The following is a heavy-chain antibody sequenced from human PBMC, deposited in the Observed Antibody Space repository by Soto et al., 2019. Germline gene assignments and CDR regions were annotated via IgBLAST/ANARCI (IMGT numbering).Heavy chain of an antibody. V-gene: IGHV4-31*03. Sequence: SETLSLTCTVSGGSISSGGYYWSWIRQHPGKGLEWIGYIYYSGSTYYNPSLKSRVTISLETSKNQFSLKLSSVTAADTAVYYCAREKPRPYYYDSSGPLDAFDIWGQGTMVTVSS. D-gene: IGHD3-22*01. CDR3: AREKPRPYYYDSSGPLDAFDI. CDR2: IYYSGST. J-gene: IGHJ3*02. CDR1: GGSISSGGYY.